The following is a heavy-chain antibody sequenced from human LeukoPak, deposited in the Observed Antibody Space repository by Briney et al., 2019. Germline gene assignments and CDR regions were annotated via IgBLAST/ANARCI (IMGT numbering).Heavy chain of an antibody. CDR1: GFTFDDYG. Sequence: GGSLRLSCAASGFTFDDYGMTWVRQAPGKVLDWVSGINWNGGATTYADSVKGRFTISRDNAKNSLYLQMNSLRAEDTALYHCARDQFRNYYVSGSYRSDFDYWGQGTLVTVSS. CDR3: ARDQFRNYYVSGSYRSDFDY. V-gene: IGHV3-20*01. D-gene: IGHD3-10*01. J-gene: IGHJ4*02. CDR2: INWNGGAT.